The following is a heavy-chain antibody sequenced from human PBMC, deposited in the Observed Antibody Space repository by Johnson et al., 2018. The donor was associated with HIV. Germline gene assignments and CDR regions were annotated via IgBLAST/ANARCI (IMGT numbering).Heavy chain of an antibody. V-gene: IGHV3-73*01. CDR3: AKEGLRSSLRSGDAFDI. CDR1: GFAFSGSA. D-gene: IGHD6-6*01. CDR2: IRSKANSYAT. J-gene: IGHJ3*02. Sequence: VQLVESGGGVVRPGGSLKLSCAASGFAFSGSAMHWVRQASGKGLEWVGRIRSKANSYATAYAASVKGRFTISRDNSKNTLYLQMNSLRAEDTAVYYCAKEGLRSSLRSGDAFDIWGQGTMVTVSS.